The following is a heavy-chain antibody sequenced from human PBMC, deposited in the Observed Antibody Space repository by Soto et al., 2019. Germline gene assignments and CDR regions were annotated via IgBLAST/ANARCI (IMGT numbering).Heavy chain of an antibody. CDR3: ARDRCITDRCYTHHFDV. D-gene: IGHD3-10*01. CDR2: ISVYTGNT. V-gene: IGHV1-18*04. CDR1: GYTFTSYG. J-gene: IGHJ6*02. Sequence: QVQLVQSGGEVTKPGASVKVSCKSSGYTFTSYGVSWVRQAPGQGLEWLGWISVYTGNTKQAQKFQDRVTLTTEASTSTAYMELRSLRSDDTAVYYCARDRCITDRCYTHHFDVWGQGTTVTVSS.